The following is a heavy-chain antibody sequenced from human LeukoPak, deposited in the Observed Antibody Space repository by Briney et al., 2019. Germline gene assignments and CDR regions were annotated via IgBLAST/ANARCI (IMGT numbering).Heavy chain of an antibody. Sequence: GGSLRLSCAASGFPFSSYSMNWVRQAPGKGLEWVSYISSSSSTIYYADSVKGRFTISRDNSQNTLYVQMNSLRAEDTAVYYCAKDQGYSSAWYSRDGFDMWGQGTMVTVSS. D-gene: IGHD6-19*01. V-gene: IGHV3-48*01. CDR1: GFPFSSYS. CDR2: ISSSSSTI. CDR3: AKDQGYSSAWYSRDGFDM. J-gene: IGHJ3*02.